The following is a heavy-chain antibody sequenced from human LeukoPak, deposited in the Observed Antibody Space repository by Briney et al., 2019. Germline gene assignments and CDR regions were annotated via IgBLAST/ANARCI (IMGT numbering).Heavy chain of an antibody. CDR3: ESGVEFNWLIPDY. CDR1: GFTFSSYS. D-gene: IGHD3-9*01. V-gene: IGHV3-74*01. Sequence: PGGSLRLSCAASGFTFSSYSMRWVRQAPGKGLEWVSRINGDGSSTNYADSVKGRFTISRDNSKNTLYLQMNSLRAEDTAVYYCESGVEFNWLIPDYWGQGNLVPVSS. J-gene: IGHJ4*02. CDR2: INGDGSST.